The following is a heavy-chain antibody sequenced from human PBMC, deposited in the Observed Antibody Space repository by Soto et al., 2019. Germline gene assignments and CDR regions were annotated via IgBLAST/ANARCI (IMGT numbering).Heavy chain of an antibody. CDR1: GGTFSSYA. Sequence: QVQLVQSGAEVKKPGSSVKVSCKASGGTFSSYAISWVRQAPGQGLEWMGGIFPIFGTANYAQKFQGRVTFTADESTSKAYMELSSLRSEDSAVYYCAREFRELEEYYYYGMDVWGQGTTVTVSS. CDR2: IFPIFGTA. CDR3: AREFRELEEYYYYGMDV. V-gene: IGHV1-69*01. D-gene: IGHD1-1*01. J-gene: IGHJ6*02.